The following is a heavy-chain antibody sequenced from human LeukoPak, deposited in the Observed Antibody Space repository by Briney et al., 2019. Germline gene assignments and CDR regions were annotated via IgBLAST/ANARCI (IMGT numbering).Heavy chain of an antibody. V-gene: IGHV3-53*01. CDR2: IYSGGST. CDR3: ARQLSGWYDADPY. D-gene: IGHD6-19*01. CDR1: GFTVSSNY. J-gene: IGHJ4*02. Sequence: GGSLRLSCAASGFTVSSNYMSWVRQAPGKGLEWVSIIYSGGSTYYADSVKGRFTISRDNAKGSLYLQMNSLRAEDTAVYYCARQLSGWYDADPYWGQGTLVTVSS.